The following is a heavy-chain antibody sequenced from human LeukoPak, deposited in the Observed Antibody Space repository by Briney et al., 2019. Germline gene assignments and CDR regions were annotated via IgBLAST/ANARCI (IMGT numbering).Heavy chain of an antibody. D-gene: IGHD6-19*01. J-gene: IGHJ4*02. Sequence: GGSLRLSCAASGFTFSSYAMSWVRQAPGKGLEWVSAISGSGGSTYYADSVKGRFTISRDNSKNTLYLQMNSLRAEDTAVYYCAKRGAVAGIGLGGFDYWGQGTLVTVSS. CDR3: AKRGAVAGIGLGGFDY. CDR2: ISGSGGST. CDR1: GFTFSSYA. V-gene: IGHV3-23*01.